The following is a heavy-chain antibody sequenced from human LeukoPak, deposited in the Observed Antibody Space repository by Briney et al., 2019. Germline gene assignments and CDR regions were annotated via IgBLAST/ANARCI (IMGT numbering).Heavy chain of an antibody. CDR3: ARQVSNRVYQKYCSSTSCPAPFDY. V-gene: IGHV3-21*01. D-gene: IGHD2-2*01. Sequence: PGGSLRLSCAASGFTFSSYSMNWVRQAPGKGLEWASPISSSSSYIYYADSVKGRFTISRDNAKNSLYLQMNSLRAEDTAVYYCARQVSNRVYQKYCSSTSCPAPFDYWGQGTLVTVSS. CDR1: GFTFSSYS. CDR2: ISSSSSYI. J-gene: IGHJ4*02.